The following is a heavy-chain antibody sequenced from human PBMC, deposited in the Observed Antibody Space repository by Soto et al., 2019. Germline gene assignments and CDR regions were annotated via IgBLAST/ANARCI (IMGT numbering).Heavy chain of an antibody. CDR3: ARGHIVVVPTVGWFDP. CDR2: MFHSGST. Sequence: SETLSLTCAVSGYSISSGYYWGWIRQPPGKGLEWIGSMFHSGSTYYNPSLKSRVTISVDTSKNQFSLKLSSVTAADTAVYYCARGHIVVVPTVGWFDPWGHGTLVTVSS. D-gene: IGHD2-2*01. CDR1: GYSISSGYY. V-gene: IGHV4-38-2*01. J-gene: IGHJ5*02.